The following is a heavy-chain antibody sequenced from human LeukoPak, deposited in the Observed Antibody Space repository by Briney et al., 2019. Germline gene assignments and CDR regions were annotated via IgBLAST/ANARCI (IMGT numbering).Heavy chain of an antibody. J-gene: IGHJ4*02. V-gene: IGHV4-39*07. CDR3: AREVQQYTVTTGNFDY. CDR1: GGSISSYY. D-gene: IGHD4-17*01. Sequence: SETLSLTCTVSGGSISSYYWGWIRQPPGKGLEWIGSIYYSGSTYYNPSLKSRVTISVDTSKNQFSLKLSSVTAADTAVYYCAREVQQYTVTTGNFDYWGQGTLVTVSS. CDR2: IYYSGST.